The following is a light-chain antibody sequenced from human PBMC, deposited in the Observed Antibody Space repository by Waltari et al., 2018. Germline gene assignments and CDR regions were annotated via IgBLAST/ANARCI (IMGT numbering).Light chain of an antibody. J-gene: IGLJ2*01. CDR2: EVT. V-gene: IGLV2-8*01. CDR3: SSYAGSNNVI. Sequence: QSALTQPPSASGSRGQSVTISCTGTSRDVGSYNYVSWYQQHPGKAPKLMIYEVTKRPSGVPDRFSGSKSGNTASLTVSGLQAEDEADYYCSSYAGSNNVIFGGGTRLTVL. CDR1: SRDVGSYNY.